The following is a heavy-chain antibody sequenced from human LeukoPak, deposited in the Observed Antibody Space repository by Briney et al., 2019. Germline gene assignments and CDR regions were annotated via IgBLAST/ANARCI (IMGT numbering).Heavy chain of an antibody. Sequence: PGGSLRLSCAASGFSFSSYWMSWVRQAPGKGLEWVANIKEDGTKIYYVDSVKGRFTISRDNAKNTLYLEMNSLSPDDTAVYYCARGVEPLAANTLAYWGQGTLVTVSS. CDR1: GFSFSSYW. V-gene: IGHV3-7*03. D-gene: IGHD3-16*01. CDR3: ARGVEPLAANTLAY. J-gene: IGHJ4*02. CDR2: IKEDGTKI.